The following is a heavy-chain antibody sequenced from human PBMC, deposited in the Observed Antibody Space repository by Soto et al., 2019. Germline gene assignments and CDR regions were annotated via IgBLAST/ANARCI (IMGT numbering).Heavy chain of an antibody. CDR3: ARIDSSGWPPAAAYYFDY. D-gene: IGHD6-19*01. CDR2: ISAYNGNT. V-gene: IGHV1-18*01. J-gene: IGHJ4*02. CDR1: GYTFTSHG. Sequence: ASVKVSCKASGYTFTSHGISWVRQAPGQGLEWMGWISAYNGNTNYAQKLQGRVTMTTDTSTSTAYMELRSLRSDDTAVYYCARIDSSGWPPAAAYYFDYRGQRPLFPAS.